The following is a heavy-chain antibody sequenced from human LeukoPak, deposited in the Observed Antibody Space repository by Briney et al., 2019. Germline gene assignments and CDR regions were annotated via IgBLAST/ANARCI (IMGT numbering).Heavy chain of an antibody. CDR3: ARVLFSSDWYTNFDY. V-gene: IGHV4-34*01. CDR2: VSHSGST. CDR1: GGSFNGYY. J-gene: IGHJ4*02. D-gene: IGHD6-19*01. Sequence: PSETLSLTCAVYGGSFNGYYWSWIRQPPGKGLEWIGEVSHSGSTNYNPSLKSRVTISVDTSKNQFSLNLSSVTAADTAVYYCARVLFSSDWYTNFDYWGQGTLVTVSP.